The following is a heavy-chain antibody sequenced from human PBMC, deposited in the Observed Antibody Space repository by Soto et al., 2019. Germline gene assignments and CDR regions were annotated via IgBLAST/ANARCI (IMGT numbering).Heavy chain of an antibody. CDR3: ARGGPVIIPAATNWFDP. CDR1: GGFNSYS. Sequence: QVQLVQSGAEVKKPGSSVKVSCRGSGGFNSYSISWVRQAPGQGLEWMGGIIHIFATPTYAQKFQGRVTITADKSTYTSYMELSRLTSEDTAVYYCARGGPVIIPAATNWFDPWGQGTLVSVSS. V-gene: IGHV1-69*06. CDR2: IIHIFATP. D-gene: IGHD2-2*01. J-gene: IGHJ5*02.